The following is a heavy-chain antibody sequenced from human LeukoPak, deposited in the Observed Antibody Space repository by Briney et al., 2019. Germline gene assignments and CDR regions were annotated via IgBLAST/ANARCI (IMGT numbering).Heavy chain of an antibody. CDR1: GYTFTSYA. J-gene: IGHJ4*02. V-gene: IGHV1-69*04. CDR3: ATGDPDIVATIGYFDY. Sequence: SVKVSCKASGYTFTSYAISWVRQAPGQGLEWMGRIIPILGIANYAQKFQGRVTITADKSTSTAYMELSSLRSEDTAVYYCATGDPDIVATIGYFDYWGQGTLVTVSS. D-gene: IGHD5-12*01. CDR2: IIPILGIA.